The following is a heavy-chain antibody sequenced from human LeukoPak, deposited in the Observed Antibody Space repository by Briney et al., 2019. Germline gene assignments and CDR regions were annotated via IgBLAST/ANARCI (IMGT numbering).Heavy chain of an antibody. Sequence: ASVKVSCKASGYTFTSYYMHWVRQAPGQGLEWMGIIDPSGGSTSYAQKFQGRVTMTRDMSTSTVYMELSSLRSEDTAVYYCARDNPQLYAFDIWGQGTMVTVSS. CDR1: GYTFTSYY. CDR2: IDPSGGST. D-gene: IGHD3-10*01. CDR3: ARDNPQLYAFDI. J-gene: IGHJ3*02. V-gene: IGHV1-46*01.